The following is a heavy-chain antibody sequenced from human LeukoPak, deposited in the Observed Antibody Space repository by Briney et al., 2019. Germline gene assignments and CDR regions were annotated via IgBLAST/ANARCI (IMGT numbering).Heavy chain of an antibody. CDR1: GYTFTGYY. Sequence: GASVKVSCKASGYTFTGYYMHWVRQAPGQGLEWMGWINPNSGGTNYAQKFQGRVTMTRDTSISTAYMELSRLRSDDTAVYYCARVLMGGYYYDSSGYSGFDYWGQGTLVTASS. V-gene: IGHV1-2*02. CDR3: ARVLMGGYYYDSSGYSGFDY. D-gene: IGHD3-22*01. CDR2: INPNSGGT. J-gene: IGHJ4*02.